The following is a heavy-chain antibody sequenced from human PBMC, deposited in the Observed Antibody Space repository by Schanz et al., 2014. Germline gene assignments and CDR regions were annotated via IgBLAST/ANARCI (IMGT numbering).Heavy chain of an antibody. CDR3: ARGSYYFDY. V-gene: IGHV1-8*01. J-gene: IGHJ4*02. Sequence: QVQLVQSGAEVKKPGSSVKVSCKASGYNITSNDVTWVRQATGQGLEWMGWMNPNSGNTGYAQKFQGRVTMTSDTSIDTAYMELTSLRSEDTAVYYCARGSYYFDYWGQGTLVTASS. CDR2: MNPNSGNT. CDR1: GYNITSND.